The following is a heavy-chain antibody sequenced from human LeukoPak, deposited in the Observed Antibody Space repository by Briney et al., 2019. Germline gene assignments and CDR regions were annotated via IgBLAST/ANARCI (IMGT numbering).Heavy chain of an antibody. D-gene: IGHD6-13*01. Sequence: SETLSLTCAVYGGSFSRYYWTWVRQPPGKGLEWIGEINHSGSANYNPSLKSRVTISVDASKSQFSLKLSSVTAADTAVYYCARLTYSNNWYFRRGLDNWFDPWGQGTLVTVSS. CDR2: INHSGSA. J-gene: IGHJ5*02. CDR3: ARLTYSNNWYFRRGLDNWFDP. V-gene: IGHV4-34*01. CDR1: GGSFSRYY.